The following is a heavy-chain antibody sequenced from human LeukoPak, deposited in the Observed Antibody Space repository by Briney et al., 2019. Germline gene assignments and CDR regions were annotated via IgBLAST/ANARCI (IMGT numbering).Heavy chain of an antibody. J-gene: IGHJ4*02. CDR1: GGSISSYY. CDR2: IYYSGST. CDR3: ARRRRPTWSGYYDY. V-gene: IGHV4-59*04. D-gene: IGHD3-3*01. Sequence: SETLSLTCTVSGGSISSYYWSWIRQPPGKGLEWIGYIYYSGSTYYNPSLKSRVTISVDTSKNQFSLKLSSVTAADTAVYYCARRRRPTWSGYYDYWGQGTLVTVSS.